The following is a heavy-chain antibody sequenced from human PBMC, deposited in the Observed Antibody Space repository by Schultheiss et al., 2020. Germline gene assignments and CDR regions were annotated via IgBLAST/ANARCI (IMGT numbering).Heavy chain of an antibody. V-gene: IGHV4-39*01. CDR3: ARHWGRYCSSTSCSDAFDI. CDR2: IYYSGST. CDR1: GGYISSSSYY. D-gene: IGHD2-2*01. J-gene: IGHJ3*02. Sequence: SETLSLTCTVSGGYISSSSYYWGWIRQPPGKGLEWIGSIYYSGSTYYNPSLKSRVTISVDTSKNQFSLKLSSVTAADTAVYYCARHWGRYCSSTSCSDAFDIWGQGTMVTVSS.